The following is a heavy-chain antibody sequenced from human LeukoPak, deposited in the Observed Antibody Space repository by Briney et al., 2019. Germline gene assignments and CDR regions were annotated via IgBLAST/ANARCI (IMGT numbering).Heavy chain of an antibody. CDR3: ARGLIVPSTIFDY. D-gene: IGHD2-2*02. Sequence: PSETLSLTCGVSGDSISSGTYSWTWIRQPPGKGLEWIGFISRSGSTYYNPSLKSRVTMSVDRSENQFSLKLSSVTAADTAVYYCARGLIVPSTIFDYWGQGALVTVSS. J-gene: IGHJ4*02. CDR1: GDSISSGTYS. CDR2: ISRSGST. V-gene: IGHV4-30-2*01.